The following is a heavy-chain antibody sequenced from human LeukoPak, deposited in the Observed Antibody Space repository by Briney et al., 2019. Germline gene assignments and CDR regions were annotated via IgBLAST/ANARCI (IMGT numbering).Heavy chain of an antibody. D-gene: IGHD4-17*01. CDR1: GGSISSYY. CDR2: IYTSGST. Sequence: PSETLSLTCTVSGGSISSYYWSWIRQPAGKGLEWIGHIYTSGSTNYNPSLKSRVTMSVDTSKSQFSLKLNSVTAADTAVYYCASPIYGDYTENGFDIWGQGTMVTVSS. V-gene: IGHV4-4*07. CDR3: ASPIYGDYTENGFDI. J-gene: IGHJ3*02.